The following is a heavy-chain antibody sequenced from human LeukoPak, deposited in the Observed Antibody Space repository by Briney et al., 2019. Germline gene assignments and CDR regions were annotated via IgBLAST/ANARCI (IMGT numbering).Heavy chain of an antibody. V-gene: IGHV3-7*01. CDR1: GFSFDSYW. CDR3: AGYASSGRRDALDI. D-gene: IGHD3-22*01. CDR2: INHDATEK. Sequence: PGVSLRLSCVASGFSFDSYWMNWVRQAPGRGLEWVANINHDATEKYYVDSVKGRFTISRDNAKNSLYLQMNSLRAEDTAVYYCAGYASSGRRDALDIWGQGTMVTVSS. J-gene: IGHJ3*02.